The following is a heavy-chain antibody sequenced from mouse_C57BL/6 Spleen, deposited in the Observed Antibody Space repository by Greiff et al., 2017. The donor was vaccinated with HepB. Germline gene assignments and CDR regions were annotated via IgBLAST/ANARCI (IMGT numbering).Heavy chain of an antibody. V-gene: IGHV1-50*01. Sequence: QVQLKQSGAELVKPGASVKLSCKASGYTFTSYWMQWVKQRPGQGLEWIGEIDPSDSYTNYNQKFKGKATLTVETSSSTAYMRLSSLTSEDSAVFYRARRQDYRNLYYAMDYGGQGTSVTVSS. CDR2: IDPSDSYT. CDR3: ARRQDYRNLYYAMDY. D-gene: IGHD2-1*01. CDR1: GYTFTSYW. J-gene: IGHJ4*01.